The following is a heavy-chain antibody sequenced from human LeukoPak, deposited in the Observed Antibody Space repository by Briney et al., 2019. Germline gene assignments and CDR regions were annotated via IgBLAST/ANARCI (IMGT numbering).Heavy chain of an antibody. J-gene: IGHJ6*03. CDR2: ISWNSGSI. V-gene: IGHV3-9*01. Sequence: GGSLRLSCAASGFTFAGFGMSWVRQPPGKGLEWVSGISWNSGSIGYADSVKGRFTISRDNAKNSLYLQMNSLRAEDTALYYCAKDRGSYFRYYYMDVWGKGTTVTVSS. D-gene: IGHD1-26*01. CDR3: AKDRGSYFRYYYMDV. CDR1: GFTFAGFG.